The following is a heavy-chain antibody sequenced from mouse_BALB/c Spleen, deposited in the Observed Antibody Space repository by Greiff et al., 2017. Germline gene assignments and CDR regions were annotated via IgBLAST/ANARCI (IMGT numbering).Heavy chain of an antibody. V-gene: IGHV5-6-5*01. CDR2: ISSGGST. CDR1: GFTFSSYA. J-gene: IGHJ3*01. D-gene: IGHD2-4*01. CDR3: ARGGITGWFAY. Sequence: EVNLVESGGGLVKPGGSLKLSCAASGFTFSSYAMSWVRQTPEKRLEWVASISSGGSTYYPDSVKGRFTISRDNARNILYLQMSSLRSEDTAMYYCARGGITGWFAYWGQGTLVTVSA.